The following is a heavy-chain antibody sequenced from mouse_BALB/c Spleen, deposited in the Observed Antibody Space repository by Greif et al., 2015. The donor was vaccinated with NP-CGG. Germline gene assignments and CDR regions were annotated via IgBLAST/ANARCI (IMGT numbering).Heavy chain of an antibody. Sequence: VQLVESGPGLVQPSQSLSITCTVSGFSLTSYGVHWVRQSPGKGLEWLGVIWSGGSTDYNAAFISRLSISKDNSKSQVFFKMNSLQANDTAIYYCARNYGGGYYYAMDYWGQGTSVTVSS. CDR3: ARNYGGGYYYAMDY. D-gene: IGHD1-1*01. J-gene: IGHJ4*01. CDR2: IWSGGST. CDR1: GFSLTSYG. V-gene: IGHV2-2*02.